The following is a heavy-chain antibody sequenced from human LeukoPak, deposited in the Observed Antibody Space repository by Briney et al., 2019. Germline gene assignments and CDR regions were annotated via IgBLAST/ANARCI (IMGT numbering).Heavy chain of an antibody. Sequence: SGTLSLTCAVSGGSISSSNWWSWVRQPPGKGLEWIGEIYHSGSTNYNPSLKSRVTISVDKSKNQFSLKLSSVTAADTAVYYCARAAPYYDYVWGSFSPLDYWGQGTLVTVSS. D-gene: IGHD3-16*01. V-gene: IGHV4-4*02. CDR2: IYHSGST. CDR3: ARAAPYYDYVWGSFSPLDY. CDR1: GGSISSSNW. J-gene: IGHJ4*02.